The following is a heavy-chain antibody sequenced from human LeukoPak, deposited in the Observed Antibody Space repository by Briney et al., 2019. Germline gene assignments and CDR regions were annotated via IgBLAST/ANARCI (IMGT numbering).Heavy chain of an antibody. D-gene: IGHD2-2*02. J-gene: IGHJ3*02. V-gene: IGHV1-69*13. CDR1: GGTFSSYV. CDR3: ARKWTLAIPDDAFDI. Sequence: SVEVSCKASGGTFSSYVISWVRQAPGQELEWMGGIIPIFDTANYAQKFQGRVTITADESTSTAYMELSSLRSDDTAVYYCARKWTLAIPDDAFDIWGQGTMVTVSS. CDR2: IIPIFDTA.